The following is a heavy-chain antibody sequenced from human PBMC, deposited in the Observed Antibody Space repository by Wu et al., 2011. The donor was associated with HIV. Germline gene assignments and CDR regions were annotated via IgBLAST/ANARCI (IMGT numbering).Heavy chain of an antibody. CDR2: INPYGGST. J-gene: IGHJ1*01. CDR3: ARDTGGNNYYFQH. D-gene: IGHD4-11*01. V-gene: IGHV1-46*01. CDR1: GYSFTTYF. Sequence: QVQLVQSGAEVKQPGASVKLSCKTSGYSFTTYFIHWVRQAPGQGLEWMGIINPYGGSTSYAQKFQGRVTMTTDTSTSTVYMELSSLRAEDTAVYYCARDTGGNNYYFQHWGQGTLVTVSS.